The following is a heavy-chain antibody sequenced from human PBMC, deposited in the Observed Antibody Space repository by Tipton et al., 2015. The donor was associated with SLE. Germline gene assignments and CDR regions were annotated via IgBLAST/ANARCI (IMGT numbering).Heavy chain of an antibody. Sequence: TLSLTCAVYGDSIRTYYWSWIRQSPGKGLEWIGYIYSTGTINYNPSLRSRVTISVDTSKNQFSLKLGSLTAADTAIYYCARDRSGGSRGWFDPWGQGTLVAVSS. CDR3: ARDRSGGSRGWFDP. V-gene: IGHV4-59*01. CDR1: GDSIRTYY. J-gene: IGHJ5*02. CDR2: IYSTGTI. D-gene: IGHD2-15*01.